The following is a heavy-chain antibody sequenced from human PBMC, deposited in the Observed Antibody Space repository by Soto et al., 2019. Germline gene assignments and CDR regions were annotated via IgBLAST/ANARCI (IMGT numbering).Heavy chain of an antibody. CDR1: GGSISSSSYY. CDR2: IYYSGST. J-gene: IGHJ4*02. Sequence: QLQLQESGPGLVKPSETLSLTCTVSGGSISSSSYYWGWIRQPPGKWLEWIGSIYYSGSTYYNPSLKRRVTISVDTSKNQFSLKRSSVTAADTAVYYCARLTGDGTRAGYFDYWGPGTLVTVSS. V-gene: IGHV4-39*01. CDR3: ARLTGDGTRAGYFDY. D-gene: IGHD7-27*01.